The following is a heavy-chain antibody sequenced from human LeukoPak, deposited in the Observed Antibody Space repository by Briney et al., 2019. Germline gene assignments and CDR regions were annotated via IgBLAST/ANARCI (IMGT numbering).Heavy chain of an antibody. D-gene: IGHD5-18*01. CDR1: GFTFSSYA. CDR3: ARDEPEWDTAMAIDY. J-gene: IGHJ4*02. V-gene: IGHV3-23*01. CDR2: ISGSGGST. Sequence: GGSLRLSCAASGFTFSSYAMSWVRQAPGKGLEWVSAISGSGGSTYYADSVKGRFTISRDNAKNSLYLQMNSLRAEDTAVYYCARDEPEWDTAMAIDYWGQGTLVTVSS.